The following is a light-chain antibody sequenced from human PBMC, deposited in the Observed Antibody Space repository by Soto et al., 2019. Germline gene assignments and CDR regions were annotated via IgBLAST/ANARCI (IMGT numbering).Light chain of an antibody. CDR2: DVS. Sequence: QSALTRPRSVSGSPGQSVTISCTGTSSDVGGYNHASWYQQHPGKAPKLIIYDVSTRPSGVPDRFSGSKSGNTASLTISGLQAEDEADYYCCSHAGSSVVFGTGTKVTVL. V-gene: IGLV2-11*01. J-gene: IGLJ1*01. CDR3: CSHAGSSVV. CDR1: SSDVGGYNH.